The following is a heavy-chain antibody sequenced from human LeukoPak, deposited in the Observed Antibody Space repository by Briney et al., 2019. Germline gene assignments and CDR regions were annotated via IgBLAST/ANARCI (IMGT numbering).Heavy chain of an antibody. CDR1: GFTFSSYA. D-gene: IGHD6-13*01. V-gene: IGHV3-30*01. CDR3: ATEGIY. CDR2: ISYDGSNK. J-gene: IGHJ4*02. Sequence: GRSLRLSCAASGFTFSSYAMHWVRQAPGKGLEWVAVISYDGSNKYYAVSVKGRFTISRDNSKNTLYLQMNSLRAEDTAVYYCATEGIYWGQGTLVTVSS.